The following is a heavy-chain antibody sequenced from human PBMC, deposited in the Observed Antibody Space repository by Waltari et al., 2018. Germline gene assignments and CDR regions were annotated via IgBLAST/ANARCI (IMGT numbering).Heavy chain of an antibody. CDR3: ARVSRRTYRSPVPGRHYYYGMDV. CDR2: ISSDASDT. V-gene: IGHV3-74*03. D-gene: IGHD1-1*01. CDR1: GLTFSSYW. J-gene: IGHJ6*02. Sequence: EEQLVESGGGLVQPGESLRLSCAASGLTFSSYWLNWVRQAPGKGPLWVSRISSDASDTTYADSVKGRFTISRDNAKNTLYLQMNRLRAEDTAVYFCARVSRRTYRSPVPGRHYYYGMDVWGQGTTVTVSS.